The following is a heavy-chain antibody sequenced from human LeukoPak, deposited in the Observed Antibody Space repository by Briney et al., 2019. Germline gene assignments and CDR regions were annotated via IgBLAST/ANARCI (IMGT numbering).Heavy chain of an antibody. CDR1: GDSISSHY. D-gene: IGHD3-22*01. V-gene: IGHV4-59*11. Sequence: SETLSLTCTVSGDSISSHYWSWIRQPPGKGLEWIGYIYNSGSTNYNPSLKSRVTISVDTSKNQFSLNLSSVTAADTAVYYCARGRYYDSSGDYWGQGTLVTVSS. CDR3: ARGRYYDSSGDY. CDR2: IYNSGST. J-gene: IGHJ4*02.